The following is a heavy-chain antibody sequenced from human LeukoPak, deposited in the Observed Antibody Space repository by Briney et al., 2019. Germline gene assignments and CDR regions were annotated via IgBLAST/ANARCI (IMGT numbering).Heavy chain of an antibody. CDR2: IYTDGRT. D-gene: IGHD4-17*01. V-gene: IGHV3-53*01. CDR3: ARGNYGDDSYYFDY. J-gene: IGHJ4*02. Sequence: GGSLRLSCAASGLTVSGNYMSWVRQAPGKGLEWVSVIYTDGRTFYAGSVKGRFTISRDSSKNTVYLQMNSLRVDDTAVYYCARGNYGDDSYYFDYWGRGALVTVSS. CDR1: GLTVSGNY.